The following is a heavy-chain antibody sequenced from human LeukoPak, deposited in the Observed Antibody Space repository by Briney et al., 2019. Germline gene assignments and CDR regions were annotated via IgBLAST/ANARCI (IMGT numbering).Heavy chain of an antibody. CDR2: ISDSGSYT. CDR3: ARTVGLGPGGHFDY. D-gene: IGHD4-23*01. J-gene: IGHJ4*02. Sequence: KTGGSLRLSCAASGFSFRGYYMSWIRQAPGKGLEWVAYISDSGSYTNHADSVRGRFTISRDNAKKSLFLQMINLRVDDTAVYYCARTVGLGPGGHFDYWGQGALVTVSS. CDR1: GFSFRGYY. V-gene: IGHV3-11*03.